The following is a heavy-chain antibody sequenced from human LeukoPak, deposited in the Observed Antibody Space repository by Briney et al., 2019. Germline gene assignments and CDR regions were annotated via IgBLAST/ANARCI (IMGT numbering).Heavy chain of an antibody. CDR3: ARDRRIAVEAVGDWFDP. D-gene: IGHD6-19*01. J-gene: IGHJ5*02. CDR2: IYYSGST. CDR1: GGSISSYY. Sequence: SETLSLTCTVSGGSISSYYWSWIRQPPGKGLEWIGYIYYSGSTNYNPSLKSRVTISVDTSKNQFSLKLSSVTAADTAVYYCARDRRIAVEAVGDWFDPWGQGTLVTVSS. V-gene: IGHV4-59*12.